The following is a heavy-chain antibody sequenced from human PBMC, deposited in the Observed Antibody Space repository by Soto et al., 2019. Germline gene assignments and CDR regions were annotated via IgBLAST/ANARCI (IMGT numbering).Heavy chain of an antibody. Sequence: SETLSLTCTVSGGSISSYYWSWIRQPPGKGLEWIGYIYYSGSTNYDPSLKSRVTISVDTSKNQFSLKLSSVTAADTAVYYCGGGVLEWLHVDYWGQGTLVTVSS. J-gene: IGHJ4*02. D-gene: IGHD3-3*01. CDR2: IYYSGST. V-gene: IGHV4-59*01. CDR1: GGSISSYY. CDR3: GGGVLEWLHVDY.